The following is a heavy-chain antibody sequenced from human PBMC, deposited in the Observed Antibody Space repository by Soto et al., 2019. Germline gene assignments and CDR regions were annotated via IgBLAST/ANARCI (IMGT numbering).Heavy chain of an antibody. CDR2: ISSSSSNR. J-gene: IGHJ6*02. CDR1: GFTFSSYS. CDR3: ARQQQLVRDYYYGMDV. V-gene: IGHV3-21*01. Sequence: EVQLVESGGGLVKPGGSLRLSCAASGFTFSSYSMNWVRQAPGKGLEWVSSISSSSSNRYYADSVKGRFTISRDNAKNSLYLQMNSLRAEDTAVYYCARQQQLVRDYYYGMDVWGQGTTVTVSS. D-gene: IGHD6-13*01.